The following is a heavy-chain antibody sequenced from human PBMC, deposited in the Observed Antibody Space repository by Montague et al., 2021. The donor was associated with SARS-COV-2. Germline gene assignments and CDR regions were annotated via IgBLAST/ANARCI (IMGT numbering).Heavy chain of an antibody. V-gene: IGHV4-34*01. CDR2: INHSGST. CDR3: ARGLFHPDFQAY. Sequence: SETLSLTCAVYGGSFSGYYWSCCRQHPGKEVEWFGGINHSGSTNYNQSRKSRVTISVDTTKNQFSLKLSSVTAAAAAVYYCARGLFHPDFQAYWGQGTLVTVSS. CDR1: GGSFSGYY. J-gene: IGHJ4*01.